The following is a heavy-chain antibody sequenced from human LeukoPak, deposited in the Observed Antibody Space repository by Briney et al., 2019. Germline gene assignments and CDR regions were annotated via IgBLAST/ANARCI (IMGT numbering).Heavy chain of an antibody. CDR2: IYHSGST. CDR1: GGSISSNSYY. V-gene: IGHV4-39*07. CDR3: AREITFDAFDI. D-gene: IGHD3-16*01. Sequence: SETLSLTCTVSGGSISSNSYYWGWLRQPPGKGLEWIGSIYHSGSTYYNPSLKSRVTISVDTSKNQFSLKLSSVTAADTAVYYCAREITFDAFDIWGQGTMVTVSS. J-gene: IGHJ3*02.